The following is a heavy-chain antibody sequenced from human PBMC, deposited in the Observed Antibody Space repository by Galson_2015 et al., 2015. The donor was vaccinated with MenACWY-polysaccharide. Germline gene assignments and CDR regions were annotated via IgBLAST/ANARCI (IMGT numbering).Heavy chain of an antibody. J-gene: IGHJ6*02. V-gene: IGHV3-7*01. CDR1: GFTFKNYW. Sequence: SLRLSCAVSGFTFKNYWMSWVRQAPGKGLEWVANIKKDGSEKHCVDFVKGRFTISRDNGRSSLYLQMNGLRAEDTAVYYCARGHYGMDVWGQGTRVIVS. CDR2: IKKDGSEK. CDR3: ARGHYGMDV.